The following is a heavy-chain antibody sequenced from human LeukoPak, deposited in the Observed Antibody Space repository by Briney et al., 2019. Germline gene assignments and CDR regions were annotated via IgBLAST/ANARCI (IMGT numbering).Heavy chain of an antibody. V-gene: IGHV1-46*01. J-gene: IGHJ5*02. CDR3: AREGGARDIVVVPAAIWFDP. Sequence: ASVKVSCKASGYTFTSYYMHWVRQAPGQGLEWMGIINPSGGSTSYAQKFQGRVTMTRDTSTSTVYMELSSLRSEDTAVYYCAREGGARDIVVVPAAIWFDPWGQGTLVTVSS. CDR1: GYTFTSYY. D-gene: IGHD2-2*01. CDR2: INPSGGST.